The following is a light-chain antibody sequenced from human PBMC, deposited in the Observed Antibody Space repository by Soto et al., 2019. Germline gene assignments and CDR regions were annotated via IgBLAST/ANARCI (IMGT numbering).Light chain of an antibody. J-gene: IGKJ1*01. Sequence: EIVMTQSPATLSVSPGGRATLSCRASQSISGALAWYQQKPGQAPRLLIYGASTRATTFPARFSGSGSGTDFTLTISSLQYEHFAVYYCQQYNNCPWTFGQGTKVDIK. CDR2: GAS. V-gene: IGKV3-15*01. CDR3: QQYNNCPWT. CDR1: QSISGA.